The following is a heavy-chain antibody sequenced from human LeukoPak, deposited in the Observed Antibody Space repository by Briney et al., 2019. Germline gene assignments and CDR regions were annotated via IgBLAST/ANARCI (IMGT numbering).Heavy chain of an antibody. CDR2: IYYSGST. CDR1: GGSISSSSYY. Sequence: SETLSLTCTVSGGSISSSSYYWGWIRQPPGKGLEWIGSIYYSGSTYYNPSLKSRVTISLDTPKNQFSLKLSSVTAADTAVYYCARDWNRYAYWGQGTLVTVSS. J-gene: IGHJ4*02. V-gene: IGHV4-39*07. CDR3: ARDWNRYAY. D-gene: IGHD1-1*01.